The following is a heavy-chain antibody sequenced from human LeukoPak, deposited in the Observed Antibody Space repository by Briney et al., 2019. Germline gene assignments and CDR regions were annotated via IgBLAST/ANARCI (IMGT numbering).Heavy chain of an antibody. V-gene: IGHV1-2*02. CDR3: ARGGRSSGWYGGFDY. CDR1: GYTFTGYY. J-gene: IGHJ4*02. CDR2: INPTSAGT. Sequence: ASVKVSCKASGYTFTGYYMHWVRQAPGQGLEWMGWINPTSAGTNYAQKFQGRVTMTRDTSISTAYMELSRLRSDDTAVYYCARGGRSSGWYGGFDYWGQGTLVTVSS. D-gene: IGHD6-19*01.